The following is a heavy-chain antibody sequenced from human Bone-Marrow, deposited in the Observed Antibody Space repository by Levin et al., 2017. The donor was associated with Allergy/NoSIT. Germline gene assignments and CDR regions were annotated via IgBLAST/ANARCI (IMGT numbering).Heavy chain of an antibody. V-gene: IGHV1-2*02. J-gene: IGHJ6*02. Sequence: ASVKVSCNASGYIFTDYPLHWVRQAPGQGLEWMGRINAHSGATNYARNLQGRVTMTRDTSIRTAYMELSRLRSDDTAVYYFARDVGRDLKGFYGVDVWGQGTTVTVSS. CDR2: INAHSGAT. CDR1: GYIFTDYP. CDR3: ARDVGRDLKGFYGVDV.